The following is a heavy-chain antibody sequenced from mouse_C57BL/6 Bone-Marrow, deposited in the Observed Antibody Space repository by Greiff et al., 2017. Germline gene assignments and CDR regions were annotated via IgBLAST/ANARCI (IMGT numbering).Heavy chain of an antibody. CDR3: ASGGMGVAPYWSFDV. D-gene: IGHD1-1*02. CDR2: IYPRSGST. V-gene: IGHV1-81*01. J-gene: IGHJ1*03. Sequence: QVQLQQSGAELARPGASVKLSCKASGYTFTSYGISWVKQRTGQGLEWIGEIYPRSGSTYYNEKFKGKATLTADKSSSTAYMELRSLTSEDSAVYVCASGGMGVAPYWSFDVWGTGPTVTVSS. CDR1: GYTFTSYG.